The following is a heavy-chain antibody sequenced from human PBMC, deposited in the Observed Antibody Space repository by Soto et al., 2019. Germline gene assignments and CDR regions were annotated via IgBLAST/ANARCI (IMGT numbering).Heavy chain of an antibody. CDR2: IYYSGST. D-gene: IGHD3-10*01. V-gene: IGHV4-31*03. CDR3: ARFLPISMVRGWFDP. CDR1: GGSISSGGYY. Sequence: PSETLSLTCTVSGGSISSGGYYWSWIRQHPGKGLEWIGYIYYSGSTYYNPSLKSRVTISVDTSKNQFSLKLSSVTAADTAVYYCARFLPISMVRGWFDPWGQGTLVTVSS. J-gene: IGHJ5*02.